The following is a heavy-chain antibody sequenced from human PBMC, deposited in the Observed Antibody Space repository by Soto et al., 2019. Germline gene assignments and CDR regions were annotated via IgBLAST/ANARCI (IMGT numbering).Heavy chain of an antibody. CDR1: GFTFSSFA. J-gene: IGHJ5*02. CDR2: ISGSGDDT. Sequence: GGSLRLSCAASGFTFSSFAMSGVRQAPGKGLEWVSSISGSGDDTYNTDSVKGRFTISRDNSKNTLYLQMNSLRTEDTAAYYCAKSLSVTTTWFDAWGQGSQVTVSS. CDR3: AKSLSVTTTWFDA. V-gene: IGHV3-23*01. D-gene: IGHD4-17*01.